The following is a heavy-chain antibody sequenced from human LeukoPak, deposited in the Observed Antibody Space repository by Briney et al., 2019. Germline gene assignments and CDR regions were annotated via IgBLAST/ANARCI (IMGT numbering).Heavy chain of an antibody. D-gene: IGHD2-21*01. Sequence: GGSLRLSCAASGFTFSSYAMHWVRQAPGKGLEWVAVISYDRSNKYYADSVKGRFTISRDNSKNTLYLQMNSLRAEDTAVYYCARESRRHIDYWGQGTLVTVSS. J-gene: IGHJ4*02. CDR1: GFTFSSYA. V-gene: IGHV3-30-3*01. CDR3: ARESRRHIDY. CDR2: ISYDRSNK.